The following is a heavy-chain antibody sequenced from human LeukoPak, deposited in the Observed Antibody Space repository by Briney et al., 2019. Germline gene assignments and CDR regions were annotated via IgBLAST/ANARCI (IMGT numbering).Heavy chain of an antibody. V-gene: IGHV3-30*02. D-gene: IGHD1-26*01. CDR1: GFTFSSYG. CDR2: IRYDGSNK. J-gene: IGHJ3*02. Sequence: GGSLRLSCAASGFTFSSYGMHWVRQAPGKGLEWVAFIRYDGSNKYYADSVKGRFTTSRDNAKNSLYLQMNSLRAEDTAVYYCARSTWELYAFDIWGQGTMVTVSS. CDR3: ARSTWELYAFDI.